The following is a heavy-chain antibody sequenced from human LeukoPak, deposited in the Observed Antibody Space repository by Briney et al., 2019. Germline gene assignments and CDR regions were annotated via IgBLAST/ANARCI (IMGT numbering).Heavy chain of an antibody. CDR1: VGSISSIGYF. J-gene: IGHJ6*03. CDR2: IYSSGNT. CDR3: ARVTYGSGNYYVYYYYMDV. V-gene: IGHV4-61*09. Sequence: PSQTLSLTCTVSVGSISSIGYFCSWMRQPAGKGLEWIGHIYSSGNTNYNPSLKSRVTISIDTSKNQFSLKVTSVTAADTAVYYCARVTYGSGNYYVYYYYMDVWGKGTTVTVSS. D-gene: IGHD3-10*01.